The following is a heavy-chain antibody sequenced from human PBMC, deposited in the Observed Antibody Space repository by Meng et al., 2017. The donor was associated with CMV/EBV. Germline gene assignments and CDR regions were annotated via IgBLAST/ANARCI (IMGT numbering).Heavy chain of an antibody. CDR2: IYYSGST. CDR1: GGSISSGDYY. J-gene: IGHJ4*02. D-gene: IGHD2-21*02. Sequence: VQLQVSGPRLVKSSQLLLLTCIVSGGSISSGDYYWSWIRQPPGKGLEWIGYIYYSGSTYYNPSLKSRVTISVDTSKNQFSLKLSSVTAADTAVYYCAREGDNPFDYWGQGTLVTVSS. V-gene: IGHV4-30-4*08. CDR3: AREGDNPFDY.